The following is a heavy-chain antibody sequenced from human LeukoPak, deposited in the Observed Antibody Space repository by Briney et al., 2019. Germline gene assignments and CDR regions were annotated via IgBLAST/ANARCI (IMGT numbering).Heavy chain of an antibody. Sequence: KSSETLSLTRTVSGGSISSSSYYWVWIRQPPGKGLVGIVSIYYSGSSYYNPSLKSRVTISVDTSKNQSSLKLSSVTAADTAVYYCARVRYSSGYYYYMDVWGKGTTVTISS. CDR2: IYYSGSS. J-gene: IGHJ6*03. CDR3: ARVRYSSGYYYYMDV. V-gene: IGHV4-39*07. CDR1: GGSISSSSYY. D-gene: IGHD6-19*01.